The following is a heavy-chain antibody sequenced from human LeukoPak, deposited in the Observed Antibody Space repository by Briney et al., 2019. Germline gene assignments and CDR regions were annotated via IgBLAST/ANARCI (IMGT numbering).Heavy chain of an antibody. J-gene: IGHJ4*02. D-gene: IGHD3-22*01. CDR1: GYTFANYD. Sequence: ASVKVSCKASGYTFANYDINWVRQATGQGLEWMGWMNPNSGITAYAQKFQGRVTITRNTSISTAYMELSSLRSEDTAVYFCAREDYYDSGSNDYWGQGTLVTVSS. CDR2: MNPNSGIT. CDR3: AREDYYDSGSNDY. V-gene: IGHV1-8*03.